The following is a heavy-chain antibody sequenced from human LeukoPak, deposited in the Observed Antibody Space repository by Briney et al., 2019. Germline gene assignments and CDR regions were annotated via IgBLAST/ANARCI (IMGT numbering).Heavy chain of an antibody. CDR2: IYYSGST. V-gene: IGHV4-61*01. CDR1: GGPVSSGSYY. Sequence: SETLSLTCTVSGGPVSSGSYYWSWIRQPPGKGLGWIGYIYYSGSTNYNPSLKSRVTISVDTSKNQFSLKLSSVTAADTAVYYCARDQGYFDYWGQGTLVTVSS. CDR3: ARDQGYFDY. J-gene: IGHJ4*02.